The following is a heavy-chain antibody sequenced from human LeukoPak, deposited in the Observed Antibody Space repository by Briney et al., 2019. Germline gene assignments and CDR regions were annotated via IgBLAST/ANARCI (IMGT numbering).Heavy chain of an antibody. Sequence: PSETLSLTCAVSGGSISSSSYYWGWIRQPPGKGLEWIGNAYYSGSTYYNPSLKSRVAISVDTSKNQFSLKLSSVTAADTAVYYCARTVHTAMGKVFDYWGQGTLVTVSS. CDR2: AYYSGST. J-gene: IGHJ4*02. CDR1: GGSISSSSYY. D-gene: IGHD5-18*01. V-gene: IGHV4-39*01. CDR3: ARTVHTAMGKVFDY.